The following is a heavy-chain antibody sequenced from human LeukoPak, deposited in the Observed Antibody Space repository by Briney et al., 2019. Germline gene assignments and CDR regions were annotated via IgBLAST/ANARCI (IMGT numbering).Heavy chain of an antibody. V-gene: IGHV3-21*01. CDR3: ARVGYYDSSGYRAFDI. J-gene: IGHJ3*02. CDR1: GFTFSSYS. CDR2: ISSSSSYI. D-gene: IGHD3-22*01. Sequence: GGSLRLSCAASGFTFSSYSMNWVRQAPGKGLEWVSSISSSSSYIYYADSVKGRFTISRDNAKNSLYLQMNSLRAEDTAVYYCARVGYYDSSGYRAFDIWGQGTMVTVSS.